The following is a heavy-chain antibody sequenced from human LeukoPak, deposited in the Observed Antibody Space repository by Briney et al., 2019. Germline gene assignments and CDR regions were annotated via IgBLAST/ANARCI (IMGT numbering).Heavy chain of an antibody. J-gene: IGHJ6*02. CDR1: GFTFDDYG. CDR3: AKYLYAYYYYGMDV. V-gene: IGHV3-20*03. D-gene: IGHD2-8*01. CDR2: INWNGGST. Sequence: GGSLRLSFAASGFTFDDYGMSLVRQAPGKGLEWVSGINWNGGSTGYADSVEGRFTISRDNAKNTLYLQMNSLRAEDTAVYYCAKYLYAYYYYGMDVWGQGATVTVSS.